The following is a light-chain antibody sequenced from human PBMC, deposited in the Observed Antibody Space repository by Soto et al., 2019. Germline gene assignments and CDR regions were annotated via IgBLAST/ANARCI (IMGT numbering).Light chain of an antibody. CDR1: NGDVGSYDL. CDR3: CSYAGSNSLI. J-gene: IGLJ2*01. CDR2: EVN. Sequence: QSVLTQPASVSGSPGQSITISCTGTNGDVGSYDLVSWYQRYPGEAPKLIIYEVNKRPSGISNRFSGSKSGNTASLTISGLQAEDEAEYDCCSYAGSNSLIFGGGTKLRP. V-gene: IGLV2-23*02.